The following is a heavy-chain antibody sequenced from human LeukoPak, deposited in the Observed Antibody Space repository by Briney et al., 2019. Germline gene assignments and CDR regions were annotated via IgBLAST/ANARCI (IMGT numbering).Heavy chain of an antibody. CDR3: ARGGGDPIGHNYFDSSGYYPNDY. CDR2: ISSSSSYI. V-gene: IGHV3-21*01. Sequence: GGSLRLSCAASRFTFSSYSMNWVRQAPGKGLEWVSSISSSSSYIYYADSMKGRFTISRDNAKNSLYLQMNSLRAEDTAVYYCARGGGDPIGHNYFDSSGYYPNDYWGQGTLVTVSS. CDR1: RFTFSSYS. D-gene: IGHD3-22*01. J-gene: IGHJ4*02.